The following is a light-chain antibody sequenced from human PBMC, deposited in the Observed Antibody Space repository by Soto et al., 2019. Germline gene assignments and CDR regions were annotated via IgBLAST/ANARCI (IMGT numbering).Light chain of an antibody. CDR2: GAS. Sequence: EIVLTQSPGTLSLSPGERATLSCRASQSVSSSYLAWYQQKPGQAPGLLMYGASSRATGIPDRFSGSGSGTDFTLTISSLEPEDFAVYYCQQRSNWLATFGPGTKVDIK. CDR3: QQRSNWLAT. CDR1: QSVSSSY. J-gene: IGKJ3*01. V-gene: IGKV3D-20*02.